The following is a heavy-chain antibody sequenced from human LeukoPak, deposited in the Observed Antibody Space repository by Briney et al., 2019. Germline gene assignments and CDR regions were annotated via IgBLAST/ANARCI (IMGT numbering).Heavy chain of an antibody. D-gene: IGHD4-17*01. Sequence: GGSLRLSCAASGFTFSSYSMNWVRQAPGKGLEWVSYISSSSSSTIYYADSVKGRFTISRDNAKNSLYLQMNSLRAEDTAVYYCARDPPTTVTVFDYWGQGTLVTVSS. CDR2: ISSSSSSTI. J-gene: IGHJ4*02. CDR3: ARDPPTTVTVFDY. V-gene: IGHV3-48*01. CDR1: GFTFSSYS.